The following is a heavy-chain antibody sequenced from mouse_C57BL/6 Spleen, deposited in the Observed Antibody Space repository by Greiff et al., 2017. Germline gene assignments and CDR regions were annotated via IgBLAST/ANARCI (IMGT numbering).Heavy chain of an antibody. V-gene: IGHV1-15*01. CDR2: IDPETGGT. Sequence: QVQLKQSGAELVRPGASVTLSCKASGYTFTDYEMHWVKQTPVHGLEWIGAIDPETGGTAYNQKFKGKAILTADKSSSTAYMELRSLTSEDSAVYYCTRRNYGSSNYYFDYWGQGTTLTVSS. J-gene: IGHJ2*01. D-gene: IGHD1-1*01. CDR3: TRRNYGSSNYYFDY. CDR1: GYTFTDYE.